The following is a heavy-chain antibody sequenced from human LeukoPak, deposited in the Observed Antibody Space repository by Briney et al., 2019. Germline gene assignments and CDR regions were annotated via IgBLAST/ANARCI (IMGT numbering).Heavy chain of an antibody. CDR3: AQHTAMAWYYFDY. J-gene: IGHJ4*02. Sequence: GGSLRLSCAASGFTFSSYAMSWFRQAPGKGLEWVSAISGSGGSTYYADSVKGRFTISRDNSKNTLYLQMNSLRAEDTAVYYCAQHTAMAWYYFDYWGQGTLVTVSS. D-gene: IGHD5-18*01. V-gene: IGHV3-23*01. CDR1: GFTFSSYA. CDR2: ISGSGGST.